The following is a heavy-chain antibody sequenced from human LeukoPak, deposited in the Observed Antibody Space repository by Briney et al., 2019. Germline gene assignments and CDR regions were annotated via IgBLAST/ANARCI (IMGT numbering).Heavy chain of an antibody. J-gene: IGHJ4*02. D-gene: IGHD6-13*01. CDR1: GFTFSTYA. Sequence: GGSLRLSCAASGFTFSTYAMSWVRQAPGKGLEWVSAISSSGGSTYYADSVRGRFTISRDNSKNTLYLQMNSVRAEDTAVYYCAKYCGYSSSWYKLGFDYWGQGTLVTVSS. CDR3: AKYCGYSSSWYKLGFDY. CDR2: ISSSGGST. V-gene: IGHV3-23*01.